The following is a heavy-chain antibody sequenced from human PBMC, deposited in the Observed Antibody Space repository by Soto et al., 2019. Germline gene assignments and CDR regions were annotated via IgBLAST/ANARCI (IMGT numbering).Heavy chain of an antibody. D-gene: IGHD3-22*01. CDR3: ASSPHKDSRPDY. Sequence: GGSLRLSCAASGFTFSSYWMSWVRQAPGRGLEWMANIKYDGSEKYYVDSVKGRLTISRDNAENSLYRQMNSLRAEDTAVYYCASSPHKDSRPDYWGQGTLVTVSS. V-gene: IGHV3-7*03. J-gene: IGHJ4*02. CDR2: IKYDGSEK. CDR1: GFTFSSYW.